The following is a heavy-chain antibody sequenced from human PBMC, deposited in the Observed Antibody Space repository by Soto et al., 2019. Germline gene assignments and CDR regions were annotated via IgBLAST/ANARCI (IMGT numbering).Heavy chain of an antibody. CDR1: GGTFSSYA. D-gene: IGHD4-17*01. CDR2: IIPIFGTA. Sequence: QVQLVQSGAEVKKPGSSVKVSCTASGGTFSSYAISWVRQAPGQGLEWMGGIIPIFGTANYAQKFQGRVTITADESTSTAYMELSSLRSEDTAVYCCARDIHGDYAYTADAFDIWGQGTMVTVSS. V-gene: IGHV1-69*01. J-gene: IGHJ3*02. CDR3: ARDIHGDYAYTADAFDI.